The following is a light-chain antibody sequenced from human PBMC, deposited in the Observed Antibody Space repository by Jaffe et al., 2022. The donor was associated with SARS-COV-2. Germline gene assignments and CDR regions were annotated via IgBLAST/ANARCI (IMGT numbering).Light chain of an antibody. CDR2: AAS. Sequence: DIQMTQSPSSLSASVGDSVTITCRASQSISNYLNWYQEKPGKAPRLLIYAASSLQSGVPSRFSGSGSGTDFTLTISSLQPEDFSTYYCQQSFTTPWTFGLGTRVEIK. V-gene: IGKV1-39*01. J-gene: IGKJ1*01. CDR1: QSISNY. CDR3: QQSFTTPWT.